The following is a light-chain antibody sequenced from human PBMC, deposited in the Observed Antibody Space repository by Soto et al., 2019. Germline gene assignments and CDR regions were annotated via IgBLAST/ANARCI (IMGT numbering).Light chain of an antibody. CDR1: LTISNR. CDR2: GAS. CDR3: QQYNAYPYT. V-gene: IGKV1-5*01. Sequence: DTVTVTCRASLTISNRLAWYQQKPGKAPKLLIYGASTLESGAPSRFSGSGSWTDFTLTISSLQPDDFATYYCQQYNAYPYTFGQGTKVDIK. J-gene: IGKJ2*01.